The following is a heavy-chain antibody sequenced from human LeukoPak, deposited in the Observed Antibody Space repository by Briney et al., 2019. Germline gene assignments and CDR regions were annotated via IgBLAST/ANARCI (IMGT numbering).Heavy chain of an antibody. CDR2: IKQDGSEK. V-gene: IGHV3-7*01. J-gene: IGHJ3*02. Sequence: GGSLTLSCAASGFTFSSYWMSWVRQAPGKGLEWVANIKQDGSEKYYVDSVKGRFTISRDNAKNSLYLQMNSLRAEDTAVYYCARDLRSVRSDAFDIWGQGTMVSLSS. CDR1: GFTFSSYW. D-gene: IGHD3-10*02. CDR3: ARDLRSVRSDAFDI.